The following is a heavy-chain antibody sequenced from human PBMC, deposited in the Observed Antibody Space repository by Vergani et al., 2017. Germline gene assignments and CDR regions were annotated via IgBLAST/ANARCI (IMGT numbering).Heavy chain of an antibody. CDR3: ARGGSLRLVSPFDY. D-gene: IGHD3-9*01. CDR2: IYHSGST. CDR1: GGSLSSGGYS. J-gene: IGHJ4*02. Sequence: QLQLQESGPGLVKPSQTLSLTCAVSGGSLSSGGYSWSWIRQPPGKCLEWIGYIYHSGSTYYNPSLKSRVTLSVDRSKNQFSLKLSSVTAADTAVYYCARGGSLRLVSPFDYWGQGTLVTVSS. V-gene: IGHV4-30-2*01.